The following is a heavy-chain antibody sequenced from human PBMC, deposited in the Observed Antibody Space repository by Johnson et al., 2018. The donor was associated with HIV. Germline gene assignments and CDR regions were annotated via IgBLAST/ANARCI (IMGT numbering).Heavy chain of an antibody. CDR3: AKDRTNWGYDAFVI. J-gene: IGHJ3*02. CDR1: GFTFSDYG. D-gene: IGHD7-27*01. Sequence: QVLLVESGGGVVQPGRSLKLSCEASGFTFSDYGMHWVRQAPGKGLEWVAGVWYDGSNKYYEKSVKGRFTVFRDNVENTVFLQMKRLRAEDTALYFCAKDRTNWGYDAFVIWGQGTFVTVSS. V-gene: IGHV3-33*06. CDR2: VWYDGSNK.